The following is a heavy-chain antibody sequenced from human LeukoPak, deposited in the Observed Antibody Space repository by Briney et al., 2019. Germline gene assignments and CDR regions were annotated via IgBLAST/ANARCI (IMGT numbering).Heavy chain of an antibody. J-gene: IGHJ4*02. CDR3: ARDGYGGIDY. D-gene: IGHD4-23*01. CDR2: IYHSGST. CDR1: GYSISSGYY. Sequence: SETLSLTCTVSGYSISSGYYWGWIRQPPGKGLEWIAYIYHSGSTNYNPSLKSRVTISVDTSKNQFSLKLNSVTAADTALYYCARDGYGGIDYWGQGILVTVSS. V-gene: IGHV4-38-2*02.